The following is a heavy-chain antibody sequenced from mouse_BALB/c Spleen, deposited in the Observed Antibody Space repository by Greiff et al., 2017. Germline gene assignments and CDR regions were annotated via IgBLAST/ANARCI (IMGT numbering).Heavy chain of an antibody. D-gene: IGHD1-2*01. CDR3: ARYTTAHWYFDD. J-gene: IGHJ1*01. CDR2: RHYSGST. V-gene: IGHV3-1*02. Sequence: EVQLVESGPDLVKPSQSLSLSCTASGYSFTSGYSWYWIRQLAGNQQGLGVIRHYSGSTNYNPTLKSRISITRDTSKNHFFLQLNSVTSEDTATYYCARYTTAHWYFDDWGEGTTVTVSS. CDR1: GYSFTSGYS.